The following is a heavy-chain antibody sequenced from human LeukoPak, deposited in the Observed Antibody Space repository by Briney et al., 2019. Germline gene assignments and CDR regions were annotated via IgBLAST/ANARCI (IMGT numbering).Heavy chain of an antibody. CDR2: ISGSGSYI. CDR1: GFTFSSYS. D-gene: IGHD3-22*01. V-gene: IGHV3-21*06. CDR3: ARGKFDSSGYYIDY. Sequence: GGSLRLSCAASGFTFSSYSMNWVRQAPGKGLEWVSAISGSGSYISYADSMKGRFPISRDSAKNSVSLQMNSLRSEDTAVYYCARGKFDSSGYYIDYWGLGTLVTVSS. J-gene: IGHJ4*02.